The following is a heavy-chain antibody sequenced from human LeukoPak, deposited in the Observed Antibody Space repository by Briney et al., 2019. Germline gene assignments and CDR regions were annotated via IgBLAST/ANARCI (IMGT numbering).Heavy chain of an antibody. CDR3: VFPYWQDLDH. CDR2: ISSSGSTI. V-gene: IGHV3-48*02. Sequence: GGSLRLSCAASGFTFRSHSMQSVRQAPGKGLEWVSHISSSGSTIYYADSVKGRFTISRDNAKESLYLQMSSLRDEDTAVYYCVFPYWQDLDHWGQGTLVTVSS. J-gene: IGHJ4*02. CDR1: GFTFRSHS. D-gene: IGHD2-15*01.